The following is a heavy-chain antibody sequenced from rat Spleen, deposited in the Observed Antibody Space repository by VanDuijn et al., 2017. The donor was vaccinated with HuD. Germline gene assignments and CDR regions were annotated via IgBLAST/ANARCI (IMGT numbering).Heavy chain of an antibody. CDR1: GFIFSNYY. V-gene: IGHV5-22*01. Sequence: EVQLVESGGGLVQPGRSLKLSCAASGFIFSNYYMAWVRQAPNKGLEWVASICYEGSSTYYGDSVKGRFTISRDNAKSTLYLQMNSLRSEDTATYYCARHGLGSWYFDFWGPGTMVTVSS. CDR2: ICYEGSST. CDR3: ARHGLGSWYFDF. J-gene: IGHJ1*01. D-gene: IGHD5-1*01.